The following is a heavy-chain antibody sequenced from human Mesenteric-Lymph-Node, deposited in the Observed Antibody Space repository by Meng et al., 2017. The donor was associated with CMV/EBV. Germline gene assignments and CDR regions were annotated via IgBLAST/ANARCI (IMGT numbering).Heavy chain of an antibody. CDR3: AKEGDCSSTSCYSAFDI. D-gene: IGHD2-2*01. CDR1: GFTFSSYG. J-gene: IGHJ3*02. V-gene: IGHV3-30*02. Sequence: GGSLRLSCAASGFTFSSYGMHWVRQAPGKGLAWVALIRYDGSNKYYADSVKGRFTISRDNSKNTLYLQMNSLRAEDTAVYSCAKEGDCSSTSCYSAFDIWGQGTMVTVSS. CDR2: IRYDGSNK.